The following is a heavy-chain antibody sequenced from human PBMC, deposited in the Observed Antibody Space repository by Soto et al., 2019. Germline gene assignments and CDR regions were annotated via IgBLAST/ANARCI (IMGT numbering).Heavy chain of an antibody. Sequence: ASVKVSCKASGYMFNNYGISWVRQAPGQGLEWMAWISPYNGNTNCAQKFQGRVTMTADSSTSTAHMELRSLKTDDTAVYYCARDLLPMTGASNDASVIWGQGRTVTVSX. D-gene: IGHD3-9*01. V-gene: IGHV1-18*04. CDR3: ARDLLPMTGASNDASVI. J-gene: IGHJ3*02. CDR2: ISPYNGNT. CDR1: GYMFNNYG.